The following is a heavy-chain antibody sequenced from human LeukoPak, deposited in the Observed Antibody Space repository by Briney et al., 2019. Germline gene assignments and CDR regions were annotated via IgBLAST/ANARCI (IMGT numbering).Heavy chain of an antibody. CDR2: INHSGST. D-gene: IGHD5-18*01. J-gene: IGHJ5*02. CDR3: ARVASYGWDWFDP. V-gene: IGHV4-34*01. Sequence: PSETLSLTCAVYGGSFSGYYWSWIRQPPGKGLEWIGEINHSGSTNYNPSLKSRVTISVDTSRNQFSLKLSPVTAADTAVYYCARVASYGWDWFDPWGQGTLVTVSS. CDR1: GGSFSGYY.